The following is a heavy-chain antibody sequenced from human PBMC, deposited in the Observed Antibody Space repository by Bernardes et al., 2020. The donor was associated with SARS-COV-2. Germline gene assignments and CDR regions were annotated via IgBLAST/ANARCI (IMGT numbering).Heavy chain of an antibody. CDR2: INQDGSET. D-gene: IGHD6-6*01. J-gene: IGHJ4*02. Sequence: GGSLRLSCAASGFTFSTFWMTWVRQAPGKGLEWVANINQDGSETFYVDSVKGRFTISRDNAKNSLFMEMNTLRAEDTAVYYCARVYSTSSFGFDYWGQGTLVTVSS. CDR1: GFTFSTFW. V-gene: IGHV3-7*04. CDR3: ARVYSTSSFGFDY.